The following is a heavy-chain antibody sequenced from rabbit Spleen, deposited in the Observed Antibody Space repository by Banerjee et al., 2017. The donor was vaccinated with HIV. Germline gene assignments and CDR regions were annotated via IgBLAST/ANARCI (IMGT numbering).Heavy chain of an antibody. V-gene: IGHV1S39*01. D-gene: IGHD1-1*01. Sequence: QQQLEESGGGLVQPGGSLKLSCKASGFDFSNYGVSWVRQAPGKGLEWIGYIEPIFGNTYYANWVNGRFTISITSTTTVTLQMTSLTAADTATYFCARDTSSSFSSYGMDLWGQGTLVTVS. CDR2: IEPIFGNT. J-gene: IGHJ3*01. CDR3: ARDTSSSFSSYGMDL. CDR1: GFDFSNYG.